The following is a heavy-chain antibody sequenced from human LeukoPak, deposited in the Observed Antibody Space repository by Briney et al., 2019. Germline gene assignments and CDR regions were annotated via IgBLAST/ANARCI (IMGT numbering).Heavy chain of an antibody. CDR3: AREVYGDYDYFDY. CDR2: ISSSGSYI. Sequence: PGGSLRLSCAASGFTFSTYSMHWVRQAPGKGLEWVSSISSSGSYIYYADSVKGQLTISRDNARNSLYLQMNSLRAEDTAVYYCAREVYGDYDYFDYWGQGTPVTVSS. D-gene: IGHD4-17*01. V-gene: IGHV3-21*01. J-gene: IGHJ4*02. CDR1: GFTFSTYS.